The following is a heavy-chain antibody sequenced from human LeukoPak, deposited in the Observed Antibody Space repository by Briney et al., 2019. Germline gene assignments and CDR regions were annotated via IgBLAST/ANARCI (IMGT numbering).Heavy chain of an antibody. J-gene: IGHJ4*02. D-gene: IGHD2-8*01. Sequence: GGSLRLSCAASGFTFDDYGMSWVRQAPGKGLEWVSSISSSSSYIYYADSVKGRFTISRDNAKNSLYLQMNSLRAEDTAVYYCARDVNAPPDYWGQGTLVTVSS. V-gene: IGHV3-21*01. CDR2: ISSSSSYI. CDR3: ARDVNAPPDY. CDR1: GFTFDDYG.